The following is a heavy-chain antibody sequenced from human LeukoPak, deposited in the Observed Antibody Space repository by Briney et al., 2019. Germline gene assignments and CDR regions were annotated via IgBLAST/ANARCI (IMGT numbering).Heavy chain of an antibody. D-gene: IGHD3-10*01. J-gene: IGHJ4*02. V-gene: IGHV3-15*01. CDR2: IRSETDGATT. CDR3: TTDLNQRLKWFGNPLDH. CDR1: GFSFSYAW. Sequence: PGGSLRLSCVASGFSFSYAWMSWVRQAPGKGLQWVGHIRSETDGATTDYAAAVQGRFTISRDDSKKMLYLEMNSLTTEDTAAYYCTTDLNQRLKWFGNPLDHWGQGTPVTVSS.